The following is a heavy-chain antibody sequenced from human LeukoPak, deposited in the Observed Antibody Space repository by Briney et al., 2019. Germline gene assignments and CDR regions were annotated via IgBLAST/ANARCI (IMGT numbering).Heavy chain of an antibody. CDR1: GFTFSDYD. J-gene: IGHJ4*02. CDR2: IGTAGDT. V-gene: IGHV3-13*01. D-gene: IGHD1-1*01. CDR3: ARVAKERVGGVYYFDY. Sequence: PGGSLRLSCAASGFTFSDYDMHWVRQATGKGLEWVSAIGTAGDTYYTGSVKGRFTISRENAKNSLSLQMNSLGAGDTAVYYCARVAKERVGGVYYFDYWGQGTLVTVSS.